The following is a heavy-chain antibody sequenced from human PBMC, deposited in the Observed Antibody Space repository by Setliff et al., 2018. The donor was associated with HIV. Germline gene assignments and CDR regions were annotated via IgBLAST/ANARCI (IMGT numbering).Heavy chain of an antibody. V-gene: IGHV1-18*01. J-gene: IGHJ6*03. CDR3: AREGKFRYYYYMDV. Sequence: ASVKVSCKASGGTFTNSAIGWVRQAPGQGLEWMGWISAYNGNTKYAPKLQGRVTMTTDTSASTAYMELSSLRSEDTAVYYCAREGKFRYYYYMDVWGKGTTVTVSS. D-gene: IGHD3-10*01. CDR1: GGTFTNSA. CDR2: ISAYNGNT.